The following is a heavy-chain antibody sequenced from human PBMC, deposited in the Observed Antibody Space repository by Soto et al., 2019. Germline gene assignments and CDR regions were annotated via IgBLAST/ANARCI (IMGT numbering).Heavy chain of an antibody. V-gene: IGHV3-33*01. CDR2: IWYDGSNK. Sequence: GGSRRLSCAASGFTFSSYGMHWVRQASGKGLEWVAVIWYDGSNKYYADSVKGRFTISRDNSKNTLHLQMNSLRAEDTAVYYCARDLSGWYFDYWGQGTLVTVSS. D-gene: IGHD6-19*01. CDR1: GFTFSSYG. CDR3: ARDLSGWYFDY. J-gene: IGHJ4*02.